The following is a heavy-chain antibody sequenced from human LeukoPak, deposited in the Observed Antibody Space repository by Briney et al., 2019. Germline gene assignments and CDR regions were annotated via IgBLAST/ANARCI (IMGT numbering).Heavy chain of an antibody. D-gene: IGHD1/OR15-1a*01. CDR2: ISSSSSTI. CDR3: ARNNWGIDY. Sequence: GGSLRLSCAASGFTFSDYYMSWIRQAPGKGLEWVSSISSSSSTIYYADSVEGRFTISRDNARNTLYLQMNSLRAEDTAIYYCARNNWGIDYWGLGTLVTVSS. J-gene: IGHJ4*01. CDR1: GFTFSDYY. V-gene: IGHV3-11*04.